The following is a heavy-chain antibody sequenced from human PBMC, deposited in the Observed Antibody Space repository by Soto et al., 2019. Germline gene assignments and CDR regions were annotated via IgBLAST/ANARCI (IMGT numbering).Heavy chain of an antibody. D-gene: IGHD2-8*01. V-gene: IGHV4-31*03. J-gene: IGHJ6*02. Sequence: SETLSLTCTVSGGSISSGGYYWSWIRQHPGKGLEWIGYIYYSGTTYYNPSLKSRVTISEDTSKNQFSLKLSSVTAADTAVYYCARDSCTNGVCHYYGMDVWGQGTTVTVSS. CDR2: IYYSGTT. CDR1: GGSISSGGYY. CDR3: ARDSCTNGVCHYYGMDV.